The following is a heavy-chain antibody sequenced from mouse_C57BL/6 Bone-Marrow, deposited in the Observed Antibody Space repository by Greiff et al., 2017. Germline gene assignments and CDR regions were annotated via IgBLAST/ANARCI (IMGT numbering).Heavy chain of an antibody. V-gene: IGHV1-81*01. CDR1: GYTFTSYG. CDR2: IYPRSGNT. J-gene: IGHJ4*01. CDR3: ARPTPYAMDY. Sequence: QVQLQQSGAELARPGASVKLSCKASGYTFTSYGISWVKQRTGQGLEWIGEIYPRSGNTYYNEKFKGKATLPADKSSSTAYMELRSLTSEDSAVYFCARPTPYAMDYWGQGTSVTVSS.